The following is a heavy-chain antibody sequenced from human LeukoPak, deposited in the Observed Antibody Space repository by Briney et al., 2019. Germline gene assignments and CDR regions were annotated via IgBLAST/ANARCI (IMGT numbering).Heavy chain of an antibody. J-gene: IGHJ4*02. CDR3: AKSGIEAVGSLVYFDY. Sequence: GGSPRLSCAASGFTFSSYGMHWVRQAPGKGLECVAIISYDGSNKYYTDSVKGRFTIFRDNSKNTLYLQMNSLRAEDTAVYYCAKSGIEAVGSLVYFDYWGQGTLVTASS. CDR2: ISYDGSNK. D-gene: IGHD6-13*01. CDR1: GFTFSSYG. V-gene: IGHV3-30*18.